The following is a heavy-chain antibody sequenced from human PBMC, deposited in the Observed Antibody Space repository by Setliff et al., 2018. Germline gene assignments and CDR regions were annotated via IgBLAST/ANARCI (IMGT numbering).Heavy chain of an antibody. V-gene: IGHV4-4*02. D-gene: IGHD1-1*01. CDR2: IYHSGST. Sequence: SETLSLTCAVSGGPISSNKWWSWVRQPPGKGLEWIGEIYHSGSTNYNPSLKSRVTISVDKSKKQFSLSLTSVTAEDTAVYYCAIDYGPTGTPYHWGQGTPVTVSS. CDR3: AIDYGPTGTPYH. CDR1: GGPISSNKW. J-gene: IGHJ4*02.